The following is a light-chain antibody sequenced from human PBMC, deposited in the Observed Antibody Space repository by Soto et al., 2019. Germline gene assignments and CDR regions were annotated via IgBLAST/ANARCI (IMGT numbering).Light chain of an antibody. CDR1: QSVSSSY. V-gene: IGKV3-20*01. CDR2: GAS. CDR3: QQYGSSPPYT. J-gene: IGKJ2*01. Sequence: EIVLTQSPGTLSLSPGERATLSCRASQSVSSSYLAWYQQNPGQDPRHLIYGASSRATGIPDRFSGSGSGTDFTLTISRLEPEDCAVYYCQQYGSSPPYTFGQGTKLEIK.